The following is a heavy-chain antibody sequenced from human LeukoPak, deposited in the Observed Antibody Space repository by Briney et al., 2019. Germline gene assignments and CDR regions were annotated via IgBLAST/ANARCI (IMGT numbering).Heavy chain of an antibody. D-gene: IGHD5-24*01. CDR1: GFTFSSYG. J-gene: IGHJ4*02. V-gene: IGHV3-30*03. CDR3: ARSREPGRDGDY. CDR2: ISYDGSNK. Sequence: GGSLRLSCAASGFTFSSYGMHWVRQAPGKGLEWVAVISYDGSNKYYADSVKGRFTISRDNSKNTLYLQMNSLRAEDTAVYYCARSREPGRDGDYWGQGTLVTVSS.